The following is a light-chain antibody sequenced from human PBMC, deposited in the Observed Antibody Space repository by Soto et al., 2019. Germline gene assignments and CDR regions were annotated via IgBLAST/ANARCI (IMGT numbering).Light chain of an antibody. Sequence: VLTQPPSVSGAPGQRVTISCTGGSSNIGAGYDVHWYHQFPGTAPKLLVYGNTNRPSGISDRFSASKSGSSASLAITGLQAEDEADYYCQSYDSSLRAWVFGGGTQLTVL. CDR3: QSYDSSLRAWV. V-gene: IGLV1-40*01. CDR1: SSNIGAGYD. J-gene: IGLJ3*02. CDR2: GNT.